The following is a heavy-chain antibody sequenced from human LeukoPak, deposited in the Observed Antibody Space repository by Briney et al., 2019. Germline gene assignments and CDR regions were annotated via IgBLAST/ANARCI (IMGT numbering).Heavy chain of an antibody. V-gene: IGHV1-69*13. CDR2: IIPIFGTA. CDR1: GGTFSSYA. J-gene: IGHJ4*02. Sequence: ASVKVSCKASGGTFSSYAISWVRQAPGQGPEWMGGIIPIFGTANYAQKFQGRVTITADESTSTAYMELSSLRSEDTAVYYCATTRYYYDSSGYYGEYYFDYWGQGTLVTVSS. D-gene: IGHD3-22*01. CDR3: ATTRYYYDSSGYYGEYYFDY.